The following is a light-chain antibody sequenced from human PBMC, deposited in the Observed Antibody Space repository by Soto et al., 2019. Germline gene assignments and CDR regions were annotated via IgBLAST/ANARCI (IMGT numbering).Light chain of an antibody. CDR2: EVC. CDR3: CSYAASSTFLYV. Sequence: QSVLTQPASVSGSLGQSITISCTGTSSDVGSYNYVSWYQQHPGKAPKLMIYEVCNRPSGVSNRFSGSKSGNTASLTISGLQAEDEADYYCCSYAASSTFLYVFGTGTKVTVL. J-gene: IGLJ1*01. CDR1: SSDVGSYNY. V-gene: IGLV2-23*02.